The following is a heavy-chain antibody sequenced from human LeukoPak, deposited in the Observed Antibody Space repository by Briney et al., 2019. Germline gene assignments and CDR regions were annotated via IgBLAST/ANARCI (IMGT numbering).Heavy chain of an antibody. J-gene: IGHJ4*01. CDR1: GGSFSGYY. V-gene: IGHV4-34*01. CDR2: INHSGST. Sequence: SETLSLTCAVYGGSFSGYYWSWIRQPPGKGLEWIGEINHSGSTNYNPSLKSRVTISVDTSKNQFSLKLTSVTAADTAVYYCARAPGTTFDYWGHGNMVTVSS. CDR3: ARAPGTTFDY. D-gene: IGHD4-17*01.